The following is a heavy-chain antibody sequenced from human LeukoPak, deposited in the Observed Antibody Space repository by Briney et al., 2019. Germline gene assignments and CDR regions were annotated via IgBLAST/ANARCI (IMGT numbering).Heavy chain of an antibody. CDR3: ARVGVARYSSSWTFDY. J-gene: IGHJ4*02. V-gene: IGHV4-30-2*05. Sequence: SETLSLTCSVSGGSISSGAYFWSWIRQSPGQGLEWIGYIWPSGSTNCSPSLKSRVTISVATSKNQCSLKLSSVTAADTAVYYCARVGVARYSSSWTFDYWGQGTLVTVSS. CDR2: IWPSGST. CDR1: GGSISSGAYF. D-gene: IGHD6-13*01.